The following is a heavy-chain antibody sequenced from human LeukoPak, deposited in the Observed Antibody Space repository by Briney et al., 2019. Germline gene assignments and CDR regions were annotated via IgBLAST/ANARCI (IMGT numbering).Heavy chain of an antibody. J-gene: IGHJ5*02. Sequence: GGSLRLSCEASGLTRSHNYVSWVRQAPGKGLEWVSAIHTSGDTCYADSVKGRFTISRDTSKNTLYLQINSLRVEDTAVYYCIVFGDSNHWGQGTLVTVSS. CDR3: IVFGDSNH. V-gene: IGHV3-53*01. CDR1: GLTRSHNY. CDR2: IHTSGDT. D-gene: IGHD4-17*01.